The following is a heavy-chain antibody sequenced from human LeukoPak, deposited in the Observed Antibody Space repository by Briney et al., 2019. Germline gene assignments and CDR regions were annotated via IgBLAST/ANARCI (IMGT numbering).Heavy chain of an antibody. Sequence: SETLSLICTVSGYSISSGYYWGWIRQPPGKGLEWIGSIYHSGSTYYNPSLKSRVTISVDTSKNQFSLKLSSVTAADTAVYYCATYDSSGSFDYWGQGTLVTVSS. D-gene: IGHD3-22*01. CDR3: ATYDSSGSFDY. CDR2: IYHSGST. V-gene: IGHV4-38-2*02. J-gene: IGHJ4*02. CDR1: GYSISSGYY.